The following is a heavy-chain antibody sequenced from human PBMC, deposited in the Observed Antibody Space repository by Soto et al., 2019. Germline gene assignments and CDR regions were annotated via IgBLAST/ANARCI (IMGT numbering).Heavy chain of an antibody. J-gene: IGHJ5*02. D-gene: IGHD1-7*01. Sequence: SVKVSCKASGGTFSSYAISWVRQAPGQGLEWMGGIIPIFGTANYAQKFQGRVTITADESTSTAYMELSSLRSEDTAVYYCARDPRTGTTSYNWFDPWGQGTLVTVSS. V-gene: IGHV1-69*13. CDR1: GGTFSSYA. CDR2: IIPIFGTA. CDR3: ARDPRTGTTSYNWFDP.